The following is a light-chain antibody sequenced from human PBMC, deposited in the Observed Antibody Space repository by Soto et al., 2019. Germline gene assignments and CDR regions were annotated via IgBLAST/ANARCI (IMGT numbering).Light chain of an antibody. CDR2: VAS. CDR3: QQYNNWPPRYT. J-gene: IGKJ2*01. V-gene: IGKV1-17*01. CDR1: QAIRND. Sequence: DIQMTQSPSSLSASVGDRVTITCRASQAIRNDVGWYQQKPGKDPKRLIYVASRLESGVPSRFSGSGSGTEFTLTISSLQSEDFAVYYCQQYNNWPPRYTFGQGTKLEIK.